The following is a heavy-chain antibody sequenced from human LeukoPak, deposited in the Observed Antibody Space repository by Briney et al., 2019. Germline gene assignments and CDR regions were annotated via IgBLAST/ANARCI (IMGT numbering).Heavy chain of an antibody. CDR2: ISGSGGST. J-gene: IGHJ4*02. Sequence: PGGTLRLSCAASGFTFSSYGMSWVRQAPGKGLEWVSAISGSGGSTYYADSVKGRFTVSRDNSKNSLYLQMKRLTAADTAVYYCAKDRSIGTYYTFDHWGQGTLVSVSS. CDR1: GFTFSSYG. V-gene: IGHV3-23*01. CDR3: AKDRSIGTYYTFDH. D-gene: IGHD1-26*01.